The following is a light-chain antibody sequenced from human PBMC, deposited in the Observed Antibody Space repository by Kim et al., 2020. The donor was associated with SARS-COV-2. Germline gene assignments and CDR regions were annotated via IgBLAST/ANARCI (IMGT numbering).Light chain of an antibody. CDR3: QHYKTVVIS. CDR1: QTINNF. Sequence: DIQMTQSPSTLSASVGDTVTLTCRASQTINNFLAWYQQKPGKAPTLLVYKTSTLPSGVPSRFSGSGSGTEFTLTITSLQPDDSATYYCQHYKTVVISFGGGTKVDIK. V-gene: IGKV1-5*03. J-gene: IGKJ4*01. CDR2: KTS.